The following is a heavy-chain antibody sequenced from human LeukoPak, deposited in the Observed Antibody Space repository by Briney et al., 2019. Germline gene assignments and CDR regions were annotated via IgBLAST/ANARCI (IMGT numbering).Heavy chain of an antibody. V-gene: IGHV3-23*01. CDR1: GFTFSSYA. CDR2: ISGGGGTT. Sequence: GGSLRLSCAASGFTFSSYAMSWICQAPGKGLEWVSAISGGGGTTYYADSVKGRFTISRDNSKNTLYLQMNSLRAEDTAVYYCAKARGSSYTFDYWGQGTLVTFSS. J-gene: IGHJ4*02. D-gene: IGHD3-10*01. CDR3: AKARGSSYTFDY.